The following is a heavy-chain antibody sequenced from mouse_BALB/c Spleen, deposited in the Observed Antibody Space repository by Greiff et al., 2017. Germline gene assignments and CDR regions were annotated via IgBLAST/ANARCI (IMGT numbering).Heavy chain of an antibody. V-gene: IGHV2-2*02. CDR2: IWSGGST. J-gene: IGHJ3*01. D-gene: IGHD2-2*01. Sequence: VQLQQSGPGLVQPSQSLSITCTVSGFSLTSYGVHWVRQSPGKGLEWLGVIWSGGSTDYNAAFISRLSISKDNSKSQVFFKMNSLQANDTAIYYCARNGGGYDWFAYWGQGTLVTVSA. CDR1: GFSLTSYG. CDR3: ARNGGGYDWFAY.